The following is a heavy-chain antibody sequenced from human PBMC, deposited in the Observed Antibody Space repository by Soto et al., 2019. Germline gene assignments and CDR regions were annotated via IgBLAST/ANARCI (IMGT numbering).Heavy chain of an antibody. V-gene: IGHV4-59*12. CDR2: VHYSGST. CDR1: GASISSYY. Sequence: SETLSLTCTVSGASISSYYWSWIRQSPQKGLECIGYVHYSGSTNYRPSLKSRVTMSVDRAKNQFSLKLTSVTAADTAVYYCARESEDLSSNLDYWGQGTLVTVSS. J-gene: IGHJ4*02. CDR3: ARESEDLSSNLDY.